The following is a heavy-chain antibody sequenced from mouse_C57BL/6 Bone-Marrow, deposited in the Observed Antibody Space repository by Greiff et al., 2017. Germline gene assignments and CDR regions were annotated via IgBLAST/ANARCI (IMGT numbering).Heavy chain of an antibody. D-gene: IGHD1-1*01. CDR1: GYTFTSYD. CDR2: IYPRDGST. V-gene: IGHV1-85*01. CDR3: ARLEFDGSGGDWYFDV. J-gene: IGHJ1*03. Sequence: VKLQESGPELVKPGASVKLSCKASGYTFTSYDINWVKQRPGQGLEWIGWIYPRDGSTKYNEKFKGKATLTVDTSSSTAYMELHSLTSEDSAVYYCARLEFDGSGGDWYFDVWGKGTTVTVSS.